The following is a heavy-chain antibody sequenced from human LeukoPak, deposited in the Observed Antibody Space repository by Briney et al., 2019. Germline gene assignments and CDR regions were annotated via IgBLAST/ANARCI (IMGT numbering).Heavy chain of an antibody. CDR1: GGSINNYC. Sequence: SETLSLTCTVSGGSINNYCWSWIRQPPGKRLEWIGFFDNSGSTNYNPSLKSRVTISVDTSKNQVSLKLNSVTAADTAVYYCARGVFQWPARIDYWGQGTLVTVSS. CDR3: ARGVFQWPARIDY. CDR2: FDNSGST. D-gene: IGHD6-19*01. J-gene: IGHJ4*02. V-gene: IGHV4-59*08.